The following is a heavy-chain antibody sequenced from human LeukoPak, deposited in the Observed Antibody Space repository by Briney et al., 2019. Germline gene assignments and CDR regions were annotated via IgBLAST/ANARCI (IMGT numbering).Heavy chain of an antibody. CDR1: GFTFSSYA. D-gene: IGHD1-26*01. J-gene: IGHJ4*02. Sequence: GGSLRLSCAASGFTFSSYAMNWVRQAPGKGLEWVAVISYDGSNKYYADSVKGRFTISRDNSKNTLYLQMNSLRAEDTAVYYCARSGVAPRWELQGRSVYFDYWGQGTLVTVSS. V-gene: IGHV3-30-3*01. CDR3: ARSGVAPRWELQGRSVYFDY. CDR2: ISYDGSNK.